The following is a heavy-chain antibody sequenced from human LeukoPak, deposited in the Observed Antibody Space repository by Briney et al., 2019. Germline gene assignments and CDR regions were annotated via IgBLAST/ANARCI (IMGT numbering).Heavy chain of an antibody. Sequence: SETLSLTXTVSGGSISSYYWSWIRQPPGKGLEWIGYIYYSGSTNYNPSLKSRVTISVDTSKNQFSLKLSSVTAADTAVYYCARAGENPFKYIYWGQGTLVTVSS. CDR3: ARAGENPFKYIY. CDR2: IYYSGST. V-gene: IGHV4-59*01. J-gene: IGHJ4*02. D-gene: IGHD3-10*01. CDR1: GGSISSYY.